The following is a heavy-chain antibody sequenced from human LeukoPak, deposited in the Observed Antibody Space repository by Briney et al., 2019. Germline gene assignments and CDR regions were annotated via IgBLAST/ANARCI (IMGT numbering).Heavy chain of an antibody. CDR2: INTDGSST. J-gene: IGHJ3*01. Sequence: GGSLRLSCAASGFTFNKYWMNWVRQVPGKGLVWVSRINTDGSSTSYADSVKGRFTISRDNAKDTLYLQMNSLRAEDTAMYYCARGDSSGPSGWGQGTLVTVSS. V-gene: IGHV3-74*01. CDR3: ARGDSSGPSG. D-gene: IGHD6-19*01. CDR1: GFTFNKYW.